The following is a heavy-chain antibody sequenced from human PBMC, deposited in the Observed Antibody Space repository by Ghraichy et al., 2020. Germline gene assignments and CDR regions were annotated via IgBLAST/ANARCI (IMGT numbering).Heavy chain of an antibody. J-gene: IGHJ4*02. D-gene: IGHD2-15*01. CDR2: IYHSGST. Sequence: SETLSLTCTVSGYSISSGYYWGWIRQPPGKGLEWIGSIYHSGSTYYNPSLKSRVTISVDTSKNQFSLKLSSVTAADTAVYYCASGVGKYCSGGSCYGYYFDDWGQGTLVTVSA. CDR3: ASGVGKYCSGGSCYGYYFDD. CDR1: GYSISSGYY. V-gene: IGHV4-38-2*02.